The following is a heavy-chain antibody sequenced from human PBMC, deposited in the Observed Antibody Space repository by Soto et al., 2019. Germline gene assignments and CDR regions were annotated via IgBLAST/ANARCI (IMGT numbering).Heavy chain of an antibody. D-gene: IGHD3-10*01. J-gene: IGHJ6*02. V-gene: IGHV1-69*12. CDR1: GGTFSSYA. Sequence: QVQLVQSGAEVKKPGSSVKVSCKASGGTFSSYAISWVRQAPGQGLEWMGGIIPIFGTANYAQKFQGRVTITADESTSKAYMELSSLRSEDTAVYYCASYGSGSYEGDYYCGMDVWGQGTTVTVSS. CDR3: ASYGSGSYEGDYYCGMDV. CDR2: IIPIFGTA.